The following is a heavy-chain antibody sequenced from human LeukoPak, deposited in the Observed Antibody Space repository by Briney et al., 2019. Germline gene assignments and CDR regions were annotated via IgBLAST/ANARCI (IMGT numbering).Heavy chain of an antibody. Sequence: GGSLRLSCAASGFTFSSYSMNWVRQAPGKGLEWVSGISWNSGSIGYADSVKGRFTISRDNAKNSLYLQMNSLRAEDTALYYCAKDYHGAMAFDYWGQGTLVTVSS. V-gene: IGHV3-9*01. CDR3: AKDYHGAMAFDY. J-gene: IGHJ4*02. D-gene: IGHD5-18*01. CDR1: GFTFSSYS. CDR2: ISWNSGSI.